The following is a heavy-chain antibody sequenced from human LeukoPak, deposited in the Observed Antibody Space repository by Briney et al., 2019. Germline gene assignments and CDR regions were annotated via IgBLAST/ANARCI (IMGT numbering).Heavy chain of an antibody. V-gene: IGHV1-8*01. CDR1: GYTFTSYD. D-gene: IGHD1-26*01. Sequence: ASVKVSCKASGYTFTSYDINWVRQATGQGLEWMGWMNPNSGNTGYAQKFQGRVTITRDMSTSTAYMELSSLRSEDTAVYYCAAAKVSGSYLFDYWGQGTLVTVSS. CDR2: MNPNSGNT. CDR3: AAAKVSGSYLFDY. J-gene: IGHJ4*02.